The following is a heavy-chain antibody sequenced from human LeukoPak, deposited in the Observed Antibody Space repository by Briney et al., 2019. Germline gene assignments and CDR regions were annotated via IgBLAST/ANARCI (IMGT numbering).Heavy chain of an antibody. V-gene: IGHV4-39*07. J-gene: IGHJ6*02. CDR2: IYYSGST. CDR1: GGSISSYY. CDR3: ARESVAGTPSYYYYYGMDV. Sequence: SETLSLTCTVSGGSISSYYWGWIRQPPGKGLEWIGSIYYSGSTYYNPSLKSRVTISVDTSKNQFSLKLSSVTAADTAVYYCARESVAGTPSYYYYYGMDVWGQGTTVTVSS. D-gene: IGHD6-19*01.